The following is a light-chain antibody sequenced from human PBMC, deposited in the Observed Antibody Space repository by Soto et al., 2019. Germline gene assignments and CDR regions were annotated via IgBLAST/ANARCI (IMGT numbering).Light chain of an antibody. V-gene: IGKV3-20*01. CDR3: QQYGSSGT. CDR1: QEIYKNY. CDR2: GAS. J-gene: IGKJ1*01. Sequence: EIVLTQSPVTLSLSPGERATLSCRVSQEIYKNYLAWYQQKPGLAPRLLIYGASNRATGIPDRFSGSGSGTDFTLTISRLEPEDFAVYYCQQYGSSGTFGQGTKVDIK.